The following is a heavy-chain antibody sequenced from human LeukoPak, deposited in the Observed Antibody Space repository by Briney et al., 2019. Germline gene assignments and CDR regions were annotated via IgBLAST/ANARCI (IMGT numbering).Heavy chain of an antibody. CDR3: ARDAATGVTGTNWFDP. CDR1: GFTFSSYS. D-gene: IGHD1-7*01. CDR2: ISSSSSYI. V-gene: IGHV3-21*01. Sequence: PGGSLRLSCAASGFTFSSYSMNWVRQAPGKELEWVSSISSSSSYIYYADSVKGRFTISRDNAKNSLYLQINSLRAEDTAVYYCARDAATGVTGTNWFDPWGQGTLVTVSS. J-gene: IGHJ5*02.